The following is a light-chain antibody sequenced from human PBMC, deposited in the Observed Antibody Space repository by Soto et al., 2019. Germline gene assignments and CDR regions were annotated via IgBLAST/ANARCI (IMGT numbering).Light chain of an antibody. J-gene: IGKJ1*01. CDR2: KAS. Sequence: DIQMTQSPSSLSASVGDRVTIACQASQDISNYLNWYQQKPGKAPKLLISKASNLDSGVPSRFSGSRSGTECNLTISSLQPEDVATYYCQQYNSFIWTLGQGTKVDIK. CDR1: QDISNY. V-gene: IGKV1-33*01. CDR3: QQYNSFIWT.